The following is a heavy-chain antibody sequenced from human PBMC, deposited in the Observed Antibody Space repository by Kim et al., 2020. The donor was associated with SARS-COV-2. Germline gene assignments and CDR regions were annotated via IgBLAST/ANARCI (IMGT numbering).Heavy chain of an antibody. J-gene: IGHJ3*02. Sequence: GGSLRPSCGASGFTFSDSAMHWVRRASGKGLEWVGRIRSKVNGYATAYSASVRGRFTISRDDSRNTAYLQMNSLKTEDTAVYYCTRDPGTTLAFWDAFD. CDR1: GFTFSDSA. CDR2: IRSKVNGYAT. V-gene: IGHV3-73*01. D-gene: IGHD1-1*01. CDR3: TRDPGTTLAFWDAFD.